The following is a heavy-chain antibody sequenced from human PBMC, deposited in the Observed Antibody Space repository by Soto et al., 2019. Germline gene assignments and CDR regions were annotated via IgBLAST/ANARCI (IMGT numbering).Heavy chain of an antibody. CDR1: GFTFTSSA. CDR2: IVVGSGNT. V-gene: IGHV1-58*02. Sequence: SVKVSCKASGFTFTSSAMQWVRQARGQRLEWIGWIVVGSGNTNYAQKFQERVTITRDMSTSTAYMELSSLRSEDTAVYYCSTDSVGGSGWYWLDADAFDIWGQGTMVTVSS. CDR3: STDSVGGSGWYWLDADAFDI. D-gene: IGHD6-19*01. J-gene: IGHJ3*02.